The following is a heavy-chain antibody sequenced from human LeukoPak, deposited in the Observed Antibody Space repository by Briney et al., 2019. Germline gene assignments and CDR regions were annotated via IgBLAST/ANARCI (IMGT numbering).Heavy chain of an antibody. CDR3: ARGVVPPANNNWFDP. V-gene: IGHV4-59*01. CDR1: GGSISGYY. Sequence: SETLSLTCTVSGGSISGYYWSWIRQPPGKGLEWIGSIFFSGSTNYNPSLKSRVTISVDTSKNQFSLKLNSVTAADTAVYYCARGVVPPANNNWFDPWGQGTLVTVSS. D-gene: IGHD2-2*01. CDR2: IFFSGST. J-gene: IGHJ5*02.